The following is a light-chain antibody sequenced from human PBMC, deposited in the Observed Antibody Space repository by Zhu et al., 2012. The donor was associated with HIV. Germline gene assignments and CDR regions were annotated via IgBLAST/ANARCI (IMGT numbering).Light chain of an antibody. CDR1: QSIRSTY. J-gene: IGKJ5*01. CDR3: QQYATSPPIT. CDR2: GAS. V-gene: IGKV3-20*01. Sequence: EVVLTQSPGTPSLSPGERATLSCRASQSIRSTYLAWYQQKPGQAPIPLIYGASNRATGIPDRFSGSGSGTDFTLTITRLEPEDFAVYYCQQYATSPPITFGQGTRLEIK.